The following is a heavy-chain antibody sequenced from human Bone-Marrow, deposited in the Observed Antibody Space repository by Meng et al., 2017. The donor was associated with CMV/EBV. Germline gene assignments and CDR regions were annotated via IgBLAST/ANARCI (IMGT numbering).Heavy chain of an antibody. CDR1: GYNLIELS. CDR2: FDPEDGET. J-gene: IGHJ6*02. V-gene: IGHV1-24*01. CDR3: ARADIVVVPAAMKFYYYGMDV. Sequence: ASVKVSCKVSGYNLIELSMQWVRQAPGKGLEWMGGFDPEDGETIYAQKFQGRVTLTEDTSRNTAYMELSSLRSEDTAVYYCARADIVVVPAAMKFYYYGMDVWGQGTTVTVAS. D-gene: IGHD2-2*01.